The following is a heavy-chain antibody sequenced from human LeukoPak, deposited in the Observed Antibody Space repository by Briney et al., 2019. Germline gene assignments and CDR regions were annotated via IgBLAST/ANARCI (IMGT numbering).Heavy chain of an antibody. V-gene: IGHV1-2*06. J-gene: IGHJ4*02. CDR1: GYTFTGYY. CDR3: ARNSGGIVVVPTAAPDY. CDR2: INPNSGGT. D-gene: IGHD2-2*01. Sequence: ASVKVSCKASGYTFTGYYMHWVRQAPGLGLEWMGRINPNSGGTSYAQKFQGRVTMTRDTSISTAYMELSRLRSDDTAVYYCARNSGGIVVVPTAAPDYWGQGTLVTVSS.